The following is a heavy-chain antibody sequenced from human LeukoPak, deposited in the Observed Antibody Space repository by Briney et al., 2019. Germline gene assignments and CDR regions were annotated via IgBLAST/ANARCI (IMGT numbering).Heavy chain of an antibody. D-gene: IGHD1-26*01. J-gene: IGHJ3*02. CDR3: AISLVGANLDDAFDI. V-gene: IGHV1-69-2*01. CDR2: VDPEDGET. Sequence: ASVKISCKVSGYTFTDYYMHWVQQAPGKGLEWMGLVDPEDGETIYAEKFQGRVTITADTSTDTAYMELSSLRSEDTAVYYCAISLVGANLDDAFDIWGQGTMVTVSS. CDR1: GYTFTDYY.